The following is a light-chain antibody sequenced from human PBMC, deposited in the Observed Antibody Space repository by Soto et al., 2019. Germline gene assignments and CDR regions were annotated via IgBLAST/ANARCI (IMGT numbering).Light chain of an antibody. CDR3: QQGSTTPIT. Sequence: DIQMTQSPFSLSASVGDRFTITCRASQSIATYLSWYQQKPGKAPKLLIYTASSLQSGVPSRFSGSGSGTDFTLSISSLQPEDFSTYYCQQGSTTPITFGLGTRLEIK. V-gene: IGKV1-39*01. CDR1: QSIATY. CDR2: TAS. J-gene: IGKJ5*01.